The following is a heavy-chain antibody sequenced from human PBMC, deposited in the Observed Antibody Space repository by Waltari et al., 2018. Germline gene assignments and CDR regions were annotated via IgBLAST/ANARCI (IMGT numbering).Heavy chain of an antibody. CDR2: ISYDRNNK. J-gene: IGHJ5*01. V-gene: IGHV3-30-3*01. D-gene: IGHD3-3*01. CDR3: ARDGTSYDFWSGYFDS. Sequence: QVQLVESGGGVVQPGRSLRLSCAASGFTFRTYAMHWVRQAPGKGLEGVALISYDRNNKYYADSVKGRFTISRDNSKNTLYLQLNSLRAEDTAVYYCARDGTSYDFWSGYFDSWGQGTLVTVSS. CDR1: GFTFRTYA.